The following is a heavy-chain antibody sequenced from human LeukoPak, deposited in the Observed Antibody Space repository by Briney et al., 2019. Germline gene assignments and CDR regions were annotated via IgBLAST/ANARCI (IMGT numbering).Heavy chain of an antibody. CDR1: GGSISSGSYY. Sequence: NPSQTLSLTCTVSGGSISSGSYYWSWIRQPAGKGLEWIGSIYHSGSTYYNPSLKSRVTISVDTSKNQFSLKLSSVTAADTAVYYCAREVRVVPAAMAYYYYYGMDVWGQGTTVTVSS. CDR3: AREVRVVPAAMAYYYYYGMDV. D-gene: IGHD2-2*01. CDR2: IYHSGST. V-gene: IGHV4-61*02. J-gene: IGHJ6*02.